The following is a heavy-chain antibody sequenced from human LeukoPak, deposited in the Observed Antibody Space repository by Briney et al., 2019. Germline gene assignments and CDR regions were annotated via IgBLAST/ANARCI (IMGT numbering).Heavy chain of an antibody. CDR3: ARVDIGVVPSTTFDF. Sequence: SETLSLTCAVYGGSFSGYYWSWIRQPPGKGLEWIGEINHSGSTNYNPSLKSRVTISVDTSKNQFSLRLSSVTAADTAVYYCARVDIGVVPSTTFDFWGQGTLVTVSS. J-gene: IGHJ4*02. CDR2: INHSGST. D-gene: IGHD2-2*03. CDR1: GGSFSGYY. V-gene: IGHV4-34*01.